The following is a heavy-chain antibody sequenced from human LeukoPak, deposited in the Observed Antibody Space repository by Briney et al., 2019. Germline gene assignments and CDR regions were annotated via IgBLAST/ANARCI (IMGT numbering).Heavy chain of an antibody. V-gene: IGHV4-39*07. Sequence: SETLSLTCTVSGGSISSSSFYWGWIRQPPGKGLEWIGSISYSGITYYNPSLKSRLTISVDTSKNQFSLKLSSVTAADTAVYYCARETGVYYYGSGSYDYWGQGTLVTVSS. CDR1: GGSISSSSFY. D-gene: IGHD3-10*01. CDR3: ARETGVYYYGSGSYDY. CDR2: ISYSGIT. J-gene: IGHJ4*02.